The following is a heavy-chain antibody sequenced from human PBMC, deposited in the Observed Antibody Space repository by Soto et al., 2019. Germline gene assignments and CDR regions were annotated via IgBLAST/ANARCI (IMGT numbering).Heavy chain of an antibody. V-gene: IGHV4-59*01. J-gene: IGHJ4*02. D-gene: IGHD6-13*01. Sequence: QVQLQESGPGLVKPSETLSLTCTVSGGSISSYYWSWIRQPPGKGLEWIGYIYYSGSTNYNPSLKSRVTRSVDTSKNQFSRKLSSVTAADTAVYYCARMWGISQYYFDYWGQGTLVTVSS. CDR2: IYYSGST. CDR1: GGSISSYY. CDR3: ARMWGISQYYFDY.